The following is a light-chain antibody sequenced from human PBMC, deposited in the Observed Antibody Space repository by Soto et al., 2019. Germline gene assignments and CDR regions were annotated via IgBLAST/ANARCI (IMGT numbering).Light chain of an antibody. J-gene: IGKJ2*01. CDR1: QGISNY. CDR3: QMYNSAPPYM. V-gene: IGKV1-27*01. CDR2: AAS. Sequence: DIQMTQSPSSLSASVGDRVTITCRASQGISNYLAWYQLKPGKVPKLLIYAASTLQSGVTSRFSGSGSGTDFTLTISSLQPEDVATYYCQMYNSAPPYMFVQGTKLEIK.